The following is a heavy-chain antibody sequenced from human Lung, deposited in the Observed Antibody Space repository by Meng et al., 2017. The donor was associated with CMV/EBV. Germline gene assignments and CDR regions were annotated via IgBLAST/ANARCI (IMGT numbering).Heavy chain of an antibody. V-gene: IGHV1-46*01. J-gene: IGHJ4*02. CDR1: GYTLTNYY. CDR3: ARDLGYSSSWYFQYYFDC. D-gene: IGHD6-13*01. CDR2: INPSDNTT. Sequence: ASVKVSCKASGYTLTNYYIHWVRQAPGQGLEWMGIINPSDNTTIYAQKFQGRVTMTRDTSTSTVYKELSSLQSDDTALYYCARDLGYSSSWYFQYYFDCWGQGTLVTVSS.